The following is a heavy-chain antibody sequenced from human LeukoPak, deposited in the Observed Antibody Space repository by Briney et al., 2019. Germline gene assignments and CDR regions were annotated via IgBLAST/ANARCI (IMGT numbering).Heavy chain of an antibody. CDR1: GASISTYY. CDR2: IYYSGST. D-gene: IGHD6-19*01. V-gene: IGHV4-59*08. CDR3: ARRDSSGWSYFDY. Sequence: SETLSLTCSVSGASISTYYWSWIRQPPGKGLEWIGYIYYSGSTNYNPSLKSRVTISIDTSKNQLSLKLSSVTAADTAVYYCARRDSSGWSYFDYWGQGTLVTVSS. J-gene: IGHJ4*02.